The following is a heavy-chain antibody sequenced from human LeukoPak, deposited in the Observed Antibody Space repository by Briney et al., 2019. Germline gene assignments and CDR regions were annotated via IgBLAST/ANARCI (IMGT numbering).Heavy chain of an antibody. CDR2: IYYSGST. J-gene: IGHJ4*02. Sequence: SETLSLTCAVSGGSISSGGYYWSWIRQPPGKGLEWIGYIYYSGSTNYNPSLKSRVTISVDTSKNQFSLKLSSVTAADTAVYYCARGLTVHYYDSSGYYVDYWGQGTLVTVSS. V-gene: IGHV4-61*08. CDR3: ARGLTVHYYDSSGYYVDY. CDR1: GGSISSGGYY. D-gene: IGHD3-22*01.